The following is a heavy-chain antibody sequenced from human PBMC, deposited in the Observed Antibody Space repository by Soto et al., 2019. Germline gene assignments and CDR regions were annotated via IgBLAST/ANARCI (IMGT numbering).Heavy chain of an antibody. D-gene: IGHD6-13*01. CDR1: GFTFTSSA. CDR3: AAETAAASYGMDV. V-gene: IGHV1-58*01. Sequence: AASVKVSCKASGFTFTSSAVQWVRQARGQRLEWIGWIVVGSGNTNYAQKFQERVTITRDMSTSTAYMELSSLRSEDTAVYYCAAETAAASYGMDVWGQGTTVTVSS. J-gene: IGHJ6*02. CDR2: IVVGSGNT.